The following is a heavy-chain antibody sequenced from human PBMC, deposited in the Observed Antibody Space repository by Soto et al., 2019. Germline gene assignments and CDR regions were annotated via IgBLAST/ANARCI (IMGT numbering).Heavy chain of an antibody. CDR2: ISGSGGST. CDR3: AKDLPRGRGGSFYYYYCMDV. V-gene: IGHV3-23*01. CDR1: GFTFSSYA. D-gene: IGHD1-26*01. Sequence: EVQLLESGGGLVQPGGSLRLSCAASGFTFSSYAMSWVRQAPGKGLEWVSAISGSGGSTYHADSVKGRLTISRDNSKDTPYLQVNSLRADDTAVYYCAKDLPRGRGGSFYYYYCMDVWGQGTTVTVSS. J-gene: IGHJ6*02.